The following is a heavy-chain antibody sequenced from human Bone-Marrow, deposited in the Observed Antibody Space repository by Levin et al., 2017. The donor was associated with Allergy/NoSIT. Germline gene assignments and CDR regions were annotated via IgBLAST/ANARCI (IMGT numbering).Heavy chain of an antibody. V-gene: IGHV1-69*13. CDR2: ISPVLGTP. D-gene: IGHD3-22*01. CDR1: GGTFSHYA. Sequence: SVKVSCKASGGTFSHYAVSWVRQAPGNGLEWMGGISPVLGTPNYAQKFQGRFTIAADEPTSTAYMALSGLRSEDTAVYYCARASHYYGRSLEDWGQGTPFT. CDR3: ARASHYYGRSLED. J-gene: IGHJ4*02.